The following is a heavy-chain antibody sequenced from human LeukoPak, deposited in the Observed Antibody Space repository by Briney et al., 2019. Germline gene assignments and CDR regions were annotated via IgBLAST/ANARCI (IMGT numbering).Heavy chain of an antibody. J-gene: IGHJ4*02. CDR1: GLPIGDFA. Sequence: GGSLRLSCVASGLPIGDFAMHWVRQAPGQGLEWVSLISGDGVSTFFADSVKGRFSISRDNSKNSLFLEMSSLRTEDTAMYYCARESGKFDYWGQGTLVTVSS. CDR2: ISGDGVST. CDR3: ARESGKFDY. V-gene: IGHV3-43*02.